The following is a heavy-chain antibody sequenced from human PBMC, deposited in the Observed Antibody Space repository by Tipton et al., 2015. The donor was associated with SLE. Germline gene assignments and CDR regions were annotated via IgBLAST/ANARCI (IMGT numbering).Heavy chain of an antibody. V-gene: IGHV4-34*01. D-gene: IGHD3-16*01. CDR1: GGSFSGYS. Sequence: TLSLTCAVYGGSFSGYSWTWIRQPPGKGLEWIGEINHSGSTNYNPSLKSRVIISVDTSKNQFSLKLSSVTAADTAVYYCARGAQLGGDYFDYWGQGTLVTVSS. J-gene: IGHJ4*02. CDR2: INHSGST. CDR3: ARGAQLGGDYFDY.